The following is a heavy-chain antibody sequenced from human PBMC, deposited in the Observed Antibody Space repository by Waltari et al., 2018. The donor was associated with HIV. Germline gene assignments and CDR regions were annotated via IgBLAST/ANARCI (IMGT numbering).Heavy chain of an antibody. D-gene: IGHD3-10*01. V-gene: IGHV1-69*01. CDR1: GGTFSSYA. Sequence: QVQLVQSGAEVKKPGSSVKVSCKASGGTFSSYAISWVRQAPGQGLEWMGGIIPIFGTANYAQKFQGRVTITADESTSTAYMELSSLRSEDTAVYYCAIPKLHGVTMVRGVIRYGMDVWGQGTTVTVSS. J-gene: IGHJ6*02. CDR2: IIPIFGTA. CDR3: AIPKLHGVTMVRGVIRYGMDV.